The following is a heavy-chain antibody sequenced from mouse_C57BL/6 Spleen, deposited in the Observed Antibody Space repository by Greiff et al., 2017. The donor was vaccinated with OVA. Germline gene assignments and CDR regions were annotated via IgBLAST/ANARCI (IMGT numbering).Heavy chain of an antibody. CDR2: IRSKSNNYAT. D-gene: IGHD2-5*01. J-gene: IGHJ3*01. Sequence: EVKVEESGGGLVQPKGSLKLSCAASGFSFNTYAMNWVRQAPGKGLEWVARIRSKSNNYATYYADSVKDRFTISRDDSESMLYLQMNNLKTEDTAMYYYVRRYSNYDGGFAYWGQGTLVTVSA. V-gene: IGHV10-1*01. CDR3: VRRYSNYDGGFAY. CDR1: GFSFNTYA.